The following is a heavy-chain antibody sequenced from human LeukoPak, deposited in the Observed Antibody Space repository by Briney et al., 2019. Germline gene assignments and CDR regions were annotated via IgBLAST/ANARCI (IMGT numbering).Heavy chain of an antibody. Sequence: SEALSLTCAVSTDSFSSHYGTWIRQPPGKGLEWIGYISYIGSTNYNPSLKSQVTISIDTSKNQCSLKLSSVTAADTAVYYCARDVVTVTKGFDIWGQGTMVSVSS. CDR2: ISYIGST. V-gene: IGHV4-59*11. J-gene: IGHJ3*02. D-gene: IGHD4-17*01. CDR1: TDSFSSHY. CDR3: ARDVVTVTKGFDI.